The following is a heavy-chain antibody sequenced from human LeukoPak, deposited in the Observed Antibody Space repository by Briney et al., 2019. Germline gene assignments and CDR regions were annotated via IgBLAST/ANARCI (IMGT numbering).Heavy chain of an antibody. J-gene: IGHJ3*02. CDR1: GFTFSSYS. Sequence: GGSLRLSCAASGFTFSSYSMNWVRQAPGKGLEWVSSISSSSSYIYYADSVKGRFTISRDNAKNSLYLQMNSLRAEDTAVYYCARGSLGPGAFDIWGQGTMVTVSS. D-gene: IGHD3-10*01. V-gene: IGHV3-21*01. CDR2: ISSSSSYI. CDR3: ARGSLGPGAFDI.